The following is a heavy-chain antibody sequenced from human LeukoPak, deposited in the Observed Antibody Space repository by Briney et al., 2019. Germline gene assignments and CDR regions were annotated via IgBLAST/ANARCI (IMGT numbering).Heavy chain of an antibody. CDR1: GYTFTSYD. CDR3: ARGDSSGWSLDY. V-gene: IGHV1-8*01. D-gene: IGHD6-19*01. J-gene: IGHJ4*02. Sequence: ASVKVSCKASGYTFTSYDINWVRQATGQGLEWMGWMNPNSGNAGYAQKFQGRVTMTRNTSISTAYMELSSLRSEDTAVSYCARGDSSGWSLDYWGQGTLVSVSS. CDR2: MNPNSGNA.